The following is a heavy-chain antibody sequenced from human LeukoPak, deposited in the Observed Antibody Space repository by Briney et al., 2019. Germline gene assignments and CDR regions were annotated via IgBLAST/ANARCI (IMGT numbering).Heavy chain of an antibody. CDR3: ARGPIMITFGGPFDY. CDR2: INGDGSST. J-gene: IGHJ4*02. V-gene: IGHV3-74*01. CDR1: GFTFSNYW. D-gene: IGHD3-16*01. Sequence: GGSLRLSCAASGFTFSNYWMHWVRQAPGKGPVWVSRINGDGSSTTYADSVKGRFTISRDNAKNTLYLQMNNLRAEDTAVYYCARGPIMITFGGPFDYWGQGTLVTVSS.